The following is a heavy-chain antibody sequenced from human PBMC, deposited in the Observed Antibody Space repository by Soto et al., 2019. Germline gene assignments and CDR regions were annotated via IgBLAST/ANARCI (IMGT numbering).Heavy chain of an antibody. J-gene: IGHJ6*02. Sequence: GASVKVSCKASGGTYSNSAMSWVQQDHEQGLEWMGGIMPIFRTPDYAQKFQGRVTITADESTSTAYMELSGLRSDDTAVYYCARDKDRLQLGGNYYSILDVWGQGTTVTVSS. CDR1: GGTYSNSA. CDR2: IMPIFRTP. CDR3: ARDKDRLQLGGNYYSILDV. D-gene: IGHD5-12*01. V-gene: IGHV1-69*13.